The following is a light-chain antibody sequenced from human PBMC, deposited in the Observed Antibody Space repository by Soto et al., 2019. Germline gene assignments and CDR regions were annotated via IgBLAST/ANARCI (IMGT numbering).Light chain of an antibody. CDR2: SAS. CDR3: KQSYSPPGT. V-gene: IGKV1-39*01. CDR1: QSISRF. J-gene: IGKJ1*01. Sequence: DIQMTQSPSSLSASVGNRVTITCRASQSISRFLNWYQHKPGKAPKLLIFSASTLEGGVQSRFSGSGSGTYFTLTIRSLQPEDFATYYCKQSYSPPGTFGQGTKVDIK.